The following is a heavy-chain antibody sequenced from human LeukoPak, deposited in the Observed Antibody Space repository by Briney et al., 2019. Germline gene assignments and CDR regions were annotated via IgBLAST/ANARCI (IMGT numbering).Heavy chain of an antibody. J-gene: IGHJ1*01. V-gene: IGHV4-38-2*02. Sequence: SETLSLTCTVSGYSISNGYYWGWIRPPPGKGLEFSGSVYHGGNTYYKASLKSRVTVSLDTSKNQFSLRLSSVTAADTAVYYCARSYSGSFLYWGQGSLVTVSS. D-gene: IGHD1-26*01. CDR2: VYHGGNT. CDR3: ARSYSGSFLY. CDR1: GYSISNGYY.